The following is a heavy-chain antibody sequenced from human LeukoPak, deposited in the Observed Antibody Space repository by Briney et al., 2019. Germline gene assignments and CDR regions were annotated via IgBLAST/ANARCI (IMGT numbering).Heavy chain of an antibody. V-gene: IGHV1-69*13. D-gene: IGHD5-24*01. Sequence: SVKVSCKASGGTFRSYAISWVRQAPGQGLEWMGGIIPIFGTANYAQKFQGRVTITADESTSTAYMELSSLRSEDTAVYYCTSPLGRDGYNYYYYDMDVWGQGTTVTVSS. CDR1: GGTFRSYA. CDR3: TSPLGRDGYNYYYYDMDV. CDR2: IIPIFGTA. J-gene: IGHJ6*02.